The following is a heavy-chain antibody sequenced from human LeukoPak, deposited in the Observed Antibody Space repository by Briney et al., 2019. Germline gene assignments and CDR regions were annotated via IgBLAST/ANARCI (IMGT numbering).Heavy chain of an antibody. V-gene: IGHV4-39*01. CDR2: IYYSGST. CDR3: ATIPAAKGASGFDY. J-gene: IGHJ4*02. D-gene: IGHD2-2*01. CDR1: GGSISSSSYY. Sequence: SETLSLTCTVSGGSISSSSYYWGWIRQPPGGGLEWIGSIYYSGSTYYNPSLKSRVTISVDTSKNQFSLKLSSVTAADTAVYYCATIPAAKGASGFDYWGQGTLVTVSS.